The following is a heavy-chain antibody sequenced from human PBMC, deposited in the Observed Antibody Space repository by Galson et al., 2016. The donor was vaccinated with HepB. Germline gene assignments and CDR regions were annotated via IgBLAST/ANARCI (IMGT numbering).Heavy chain of an antibody. CDR3: ARATHTITYYYDSSGYKVDAFDI. CDR2: TSWNSGSI. J-gene: IGHJ3*02. CDR1: GFTFDDYA. V-gene: IGHV3-9*01. D-gene: IGHD3-22*01. Sequence: SLRLSCAASGFTFDDYAMHWVRQAPGKGLEWVSGTSWNSGSIGYADSVKGRFTISRDNDKNSLHLQMNSLRAEDTAVYYCARATHTITYYYDSSGYKVDAFDIWGQGTMVTVSS.